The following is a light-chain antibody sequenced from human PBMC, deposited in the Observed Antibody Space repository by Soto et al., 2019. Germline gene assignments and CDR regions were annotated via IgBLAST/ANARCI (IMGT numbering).Light chain of an antibody. CDR3: QQSYSTPLT. J-gene: IGKJ3*01. CDR1: QSISSY. V-gene: IGKV1-39*01. CDR2: AAS. Sequence: DIQMTQSPSSLSASVGDRVTITCRASQSISSYLNWYQQKPGKAPKLLIYAASSLQSGVPSRFSGSGSGTDFTLTISRLQPEDFAPYYCQQSYSTPLTFGPGTKVDI.